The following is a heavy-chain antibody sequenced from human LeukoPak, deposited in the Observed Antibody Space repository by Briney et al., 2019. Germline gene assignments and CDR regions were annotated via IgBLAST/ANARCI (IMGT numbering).Heavy chain of an antibody. CDR2: IYSGGST. D-gene: IGHD3-16*01. V-gene: IGHV3-53*01. J-gene: IGHJ4*02. CDR3: ASPITFGGTW. CDR1: GFTFSSYA. Sequence: TGGSLRLSCAASGFTFSSYAMSWVRQAPGKGLEWVSVIYSGGSTYYADSVKGRFTISRDNSKNTLYLQMNSLRAEDTAVYYCASPITFGGTWWGQGTLVTVSS.